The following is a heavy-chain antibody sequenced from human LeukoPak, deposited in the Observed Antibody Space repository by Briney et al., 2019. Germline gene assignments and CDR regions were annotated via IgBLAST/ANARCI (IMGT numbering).Heavy chain of an antibody. J-gene: IGHJ5*02. D-gene: IGHD3-10*01. V-gene: IGHV4-59*12. CDR3: ARGRNYYGSGSYSFGWFDP. CDR1: GGSISSYY. CDR2: IYYSGST. Sequence: SETLSLTCTVSGGSISSYYWSWIRQPPGKGLEWIGYIYYSGSTNYNPSLKSRVTISVDTSKNQFSLKLNSVTAADTAVYYCARGRNYYGSGSYSFGWFDPWGQGTLVTVSS.